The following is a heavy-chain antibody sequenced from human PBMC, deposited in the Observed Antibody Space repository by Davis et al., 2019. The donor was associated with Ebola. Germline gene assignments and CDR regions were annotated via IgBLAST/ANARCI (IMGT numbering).Heavy chain of an antibody. V-gene: IGHV1-8*01. D-gene: IGHD1-20*01. CDR1: GYTFTSYD. CDR2: MNPNSGNT. J-gene: IGHJ6*02. CDR3: AREGPNWDEVVYYYYGMDV. Sequence: ASVKVSCKASGYTFTSYDINWVRQATGQGLEWMGWMNPNSGNTGYAQKFQGRVTMTRNTSISTAYMELSSLRSEDTAVYYCAREGPNWDEVVYYYYGMDVWGQGTTVTVSS.